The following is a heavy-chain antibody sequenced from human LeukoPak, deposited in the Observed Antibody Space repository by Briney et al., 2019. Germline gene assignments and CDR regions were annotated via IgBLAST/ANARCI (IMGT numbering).Heavy chain of an antibody. CDR2: IHYSGST. J-gene: IGHJ5*02. CDR1: GVSLSSSSYN. CDR3: ARGAKYRNHNLCDP. V-gene: IGHV4-39*07. Sequence: SETLCLTCAVSGVSLSSSSYNWGWIRQPPGKGLEWVGCIHYSGSTYYNPSLKRRVTISVDTSKNQFSLKLSSVTAADTGVYYCARGAKYRNHNLCDPWGQETLVTVPS. D-gene: IGHD1-14*01.